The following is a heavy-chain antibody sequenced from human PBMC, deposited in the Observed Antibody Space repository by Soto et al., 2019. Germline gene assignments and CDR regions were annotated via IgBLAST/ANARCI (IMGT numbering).Heavy chain of an antibody. CDR1: GYTFTSYG. J-gene: IGHJ4*02. D-gene: IGHD1-26*01. V-gene: IGHV1-18*01. CDR3: ARAYSGRYYGSRFDY. Sequence: ASVKVSCKTSGYTFTSYGIIWVRQAPGQGLEWMGWISAYNGNTNYAQKFQGRVTMTTDTSTSTAYMELRSLRSDDTAVYYCARAYSGRYYGSRFDYWGQGTLVTVSS. CDR2: ISAYNGNT.